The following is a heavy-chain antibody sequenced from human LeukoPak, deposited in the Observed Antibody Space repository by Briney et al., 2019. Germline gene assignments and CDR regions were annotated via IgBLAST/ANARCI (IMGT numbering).Heavy chain of an antibody. CDR2: IRYDGSNK. J-gene: IGHJ1*01. V-gene: IGHV3-30*02. Sequence: GGSLRLSCAASGFTFSSYSMNWVRQAPGKGLEWVAFIRYDGSNKYYADSVKGRFTISRDNSKNTLYLQMNSLRAEDTAVYYCARQNRADYGDYTFQHWGQGTLVTVSS. D-gene: IGHD4-17*01. CDR1: GFTFSSYS. CDR3: ARQNRADYGDYTFQH.